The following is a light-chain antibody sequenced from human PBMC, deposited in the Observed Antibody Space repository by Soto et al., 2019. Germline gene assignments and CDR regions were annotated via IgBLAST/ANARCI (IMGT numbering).Light chain of an antibody. CDR1: SRDVGGYNY. CDR3: SSYTTISTYV. CDR2: DVR. J-gene: IGLJ1*01. Sequence: QCVLTQPASVTGSPGQSSSLSNPGTSRDVGGYNYVSWYQQHPGKAPKLMIYDVRNRPSGGSNRFSGSKSVNTASLTISGLQAEDEADYYCSSYTTISTYVFGTGTKVTVL. V-gene: IGLV2-14*01.